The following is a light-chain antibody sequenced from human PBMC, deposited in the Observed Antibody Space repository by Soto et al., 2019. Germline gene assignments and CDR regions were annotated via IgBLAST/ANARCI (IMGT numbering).Light chain of an antibody. Sequence: DIQMTQSPSSLSASVGDRVTFTCQSSQDISNYLNWYQQKPGKAPKLLIYGASNLETGVPSRFSGRGSGTRFSFTINSLQPEDIATYYCQQYDKIPPTFGQGTKLEIK. J-gene: IGKJ2*01. CDR2: GAS. CDR1: QDISNY. V-gene: IGKV1-33*01. CDR3: QQYDKIPPT.